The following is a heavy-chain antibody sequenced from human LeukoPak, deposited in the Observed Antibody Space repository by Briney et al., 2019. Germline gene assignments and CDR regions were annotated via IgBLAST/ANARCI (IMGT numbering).Heavy chain of an antibody. CDR1: GYTFTGYY. CDR3: ASTLRGYSGLRSFDY. D-gene: IGHD5-12*01. J-gene: IGHJ4*02. Sequence: ASVKVSCKASGYTFTGYYMHWVRQAPGQGLEWMGWINPNSGNTGYAQKFQGRVTITRNTSISTAYMELSSLRSEDTAVYYCASTLRGYSGLRSFDYWGQGTLVTVSS. CDR2: INPNSGNT. V-gene: IGHV1-8*03.